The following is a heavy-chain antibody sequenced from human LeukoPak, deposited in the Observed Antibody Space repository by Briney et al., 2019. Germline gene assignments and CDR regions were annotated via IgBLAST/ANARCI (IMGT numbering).Heavy chain of an antibody. V-gene: IGHV3-7*01. D-gene: IGHD2-21*02. CDR1: GFTFSTYW. Sequence: GGSLRLSCAASGFTFSTYWMNWYRQAPGKGLEWVGNINQDASEINYVDSVRGRFTISRDNAKNSLHLQMNSLRAEDTAVYYCATDRDNSDWQKRFDSWGLGTLVTVSS. CDR2: INQDASEI. J-gene: IGHJ4*02. CDR3: ATDRDNSDWQKRFDS.